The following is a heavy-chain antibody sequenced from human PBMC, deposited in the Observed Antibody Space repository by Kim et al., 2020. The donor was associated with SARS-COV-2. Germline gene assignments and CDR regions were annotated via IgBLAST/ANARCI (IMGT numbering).Heavy chain of an antibody. J-gene: IGHJ6*02. Sequence: SETLSLTCAVYGGSFSGYYWSWIRQPPGKGLEWIGEINHSGSTNYNPSLKSRVTISVDTSKNQFSLKLSSVTAADTAVYYCASLSGSYPLADYYYYGMDVWGQGTTVTVAS. D-gene: IGHD1-26*01. V-gene: IGHV4-34*01. CDR1: GGSFSGYY. CDR3: ASLSGSYPLADYYYYGMDV. CDR2: INHSGST.